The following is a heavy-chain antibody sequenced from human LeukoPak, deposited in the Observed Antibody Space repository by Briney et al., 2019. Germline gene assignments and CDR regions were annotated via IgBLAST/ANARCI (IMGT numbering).Heavy chain of an antibody. CDR3: ARDGGGCGVHADYFQD. Sequence: PSETLSLTCIVSGGSIRSGGYYWNWIRQYPGKGLEWIGYIYYSGSTYYNPSLKSRVTISVDTSKNQFSLNLYSVTAADTAVYCCARDGGGCGVHADYFQDWGQGTVVTVSS. D-gene: IGHD3-16*01. J-gene: IGHJ1*01. CDR1: GGSIRSGGYY. V-gene: IGHV4-31*03. CDR2: IYYSGST.